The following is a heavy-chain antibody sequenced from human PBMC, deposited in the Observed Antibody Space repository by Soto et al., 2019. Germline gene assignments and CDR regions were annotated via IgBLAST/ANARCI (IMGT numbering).Heavy chain of an antibody. D-gene: IGHD6-19*01. CDR3: AKEDTSSGSLDY. CDR1: GFPFGENA. CDR2: ISDSGETT. V-gene: IGHV3-23*01. J-gene: IGHJ4*02. Sequence: GGSLRLSCAASGFPFGENAISWVRQAPGKGLEWVSGISDSGETTYYADSVRGRFTISRDNSNNTLYLQMKSLRAETSVSYYCAKEDTSSGSLDYWGQGALVTVSS.